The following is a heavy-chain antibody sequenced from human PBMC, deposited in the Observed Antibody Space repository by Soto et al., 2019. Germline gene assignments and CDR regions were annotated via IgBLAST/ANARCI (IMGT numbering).Heavy chain of an antibody. CDR1: GDSVTISDYY. V-gene: IGHV4-39*01. J-gene: IGHJ4*02. Sequence: QLQLQESGPGLVKPSETLSLTCTVSGDSVTISDYYWGWIRQPPGKGLEWIGRIHYSGRTYYTPPPKSRVTISGATSKMQFSLKLTSVTAAAAAVYYCAAHDSGVYYAEYWGQGTLVTVSA. CDR2: IHYSGRT. CDR3: AAHDSGVYYAEY. D-gene: IGHD3-22*01.